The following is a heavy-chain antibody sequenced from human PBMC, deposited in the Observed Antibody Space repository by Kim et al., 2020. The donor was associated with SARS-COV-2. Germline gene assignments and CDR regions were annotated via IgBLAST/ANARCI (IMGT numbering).Heavy chain of an antibody. D-gene: IGHD3-3*01. CDR3: ARDQHMSYDFWSVPVYYGMDV. CDR2: INPSGGST. Sequence: ASVKVSCKASGYTFTSYYMHWVRQAPGQGLEWMGIINPSGGSTSYAQKFQGRVTMTRDTSTSTVYMELSSLRSEDTAVYYCARDQHMSYDFWSVPVYYGMDVWGQGTTVTVSS. CDR1: GYTFTSYY. V-gene: IGHV1-46*01. J-gene: IGHJ6*02.